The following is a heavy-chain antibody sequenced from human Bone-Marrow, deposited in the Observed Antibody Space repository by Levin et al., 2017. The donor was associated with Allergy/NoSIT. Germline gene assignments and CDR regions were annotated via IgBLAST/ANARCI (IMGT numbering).Heavy chain of an antibody. V-gene: IGHV1-2*06. J-gene: IGHJ4*02. CDR3: ARDSNSATSVPYFDN. Sequence: ASVKVSCKAAGYPFTDYYMHWVRQAPGQGLEWLGRVTPLSGVTSYAQRFQGRVTLTRDTSISTAYMELSRLQSDDTAIYYCARDSNSATSVPYFDNWGQGTLVTVSS. D-gene: IGHD2/OR15-2a*01. CDR2: VTPLSGVT. CDR1: GYPFTDYY.